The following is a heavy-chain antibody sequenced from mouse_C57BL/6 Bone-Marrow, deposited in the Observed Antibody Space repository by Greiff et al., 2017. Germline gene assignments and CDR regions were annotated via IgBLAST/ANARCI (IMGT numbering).Heavy chain of an antibody. CDR3: AVYYGNPWFAY. V-gene: IGHV1-69*01. J-gene: IGHJ3*01. Sequence: QVQLQQPGAELVMPGASVKLSCKASGYTFTSYWMHWVKQRPGQGLEWIGEIDPSDSYTNYNQKFKGKSTLTVDKSSSTAYMQLSGLTSEDSAVYYCAVYYGNPWFAYWGQGTLVTVSA. CDR2: IDPSDSYT. D-gene: IGHD2-1*01. CDR1: GYTFTSYW.